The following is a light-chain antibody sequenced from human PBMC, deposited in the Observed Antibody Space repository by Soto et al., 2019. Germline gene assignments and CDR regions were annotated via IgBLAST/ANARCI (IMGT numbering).Light chain of an antibody. J-gene: IGLJ3*02. CDR3: CSYAGTYNWV. V-gene: IGLV2-11*01. CDR1: SSDVGAYKY. Sequence: QSALTQPRSVSGSPGQSVTISCTGTSSDVGAYKYVSWYQQHPGKAPKFMIYDVTERPSGVPDRFSGSKSGNTASLTISGLQAEDEADYYCCSYAGTYNWVFGGGTKVTVL. CDR2: DVT.